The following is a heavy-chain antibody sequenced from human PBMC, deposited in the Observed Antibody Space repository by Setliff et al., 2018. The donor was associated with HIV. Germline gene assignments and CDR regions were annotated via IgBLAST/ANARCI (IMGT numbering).Heavy chain of an antibody. D-gene: IGHD3-10*01. CDR1: RFNFSNYA. V-gene: IGHV3-21*01. CDR2: ISTDSDFI. Sequence: GESLRLSCAASRFNFSNYAMNWVRQAPGKGLEWVSSISTDSDFIYYIDSVKGRFSISRDNAKNSMWLQMSSLRAEDTAIYYCVAKNRGLFYYGTDIWGQGTTVTVSS. J-gene: IGHJ6*02. CDR3: VAKNRGLFYYGTDI.